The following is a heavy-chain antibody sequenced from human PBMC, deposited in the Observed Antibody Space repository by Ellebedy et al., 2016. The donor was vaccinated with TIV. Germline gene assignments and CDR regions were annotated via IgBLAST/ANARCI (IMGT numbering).Heavy chain of an antibody. Sequence: MPSETLSLTCSVSGGPISTFYWSWIRQPTGKGLEFIGYIYYIGITNYNPSLASRVAISIDTSENQVSLKLSSVPAADTAVYYCARRQAYGDYEYAFDIWGQGTMVTVPS. J-gene: IGHJ3*02. D-gene: IGHD4-17*01. CDR1: GGPISTFY. CDR2: IYYIGIT. V-gene: IGHV4-59*12. CDR3: ARRQAYGDYEYAFDI.